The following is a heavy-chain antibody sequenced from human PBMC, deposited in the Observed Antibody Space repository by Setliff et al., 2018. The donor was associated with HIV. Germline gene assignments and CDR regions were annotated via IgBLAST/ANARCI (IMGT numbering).Heavy chain of an antibody. CDR2: IYHSGST. D-gene: IGHD6-19*01. CDR3: AIHRWLVVAFDI. Sequence: PSETLSLTCAVSGYSISSGYYWGWIRQPPGKGLEWIGSIYHSGSTYYNPSLKSRVTISVDTSKNQFSLKLSSVTAADTAVYYCAIHRWLVVAFDIWGQGTMVTV. CDR1: GYSISSGYY. V-gene: IGHV4-38-2*01. J-gene: IGHJ3*02.